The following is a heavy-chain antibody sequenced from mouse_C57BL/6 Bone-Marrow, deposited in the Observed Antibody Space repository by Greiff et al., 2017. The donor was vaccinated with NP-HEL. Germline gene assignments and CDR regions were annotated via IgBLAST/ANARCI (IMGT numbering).Heavy chain of an antibody. CDR1: GFTFSSYG. CDR3: GRHSNYDY. J-gene: IGHJ2*01. D-gene: IGHD2-5*01. V-gene: IGHV5-6*01. CDR2: ISSGGSYT. Sequence: EVKVVESGGDLVKPGGSLKLSCAASGFTFSSYGMSWVRQTPDKRLEWVATISSGGSYTYYPDSVKGRFTISRDNAKNTLYLQMSSLKSEDTAMYYCGRHSNYDYWGQGTTLTVSS.